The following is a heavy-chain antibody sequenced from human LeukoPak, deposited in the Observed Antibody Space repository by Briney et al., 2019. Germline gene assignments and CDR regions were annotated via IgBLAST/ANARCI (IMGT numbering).Heavy chain of an antibody. D-gene: IGHD1-7*01. V-gene: IGHV1-24*01. CDR2: FDVETAKT. CDR1: GDTLTELS. CDR3: ATDRNLGPFVI. Sequence: ASVKVSCKLSGDTLTELSIHWVRQAPGKGLEWMGGFDVETAKTVYEQKFQGRVTMTEDTSADTAYMELSDLISEDTALYYCATDRNLGPFVIWGQGTLVTVSS. J-gene: IGHJ4*02.